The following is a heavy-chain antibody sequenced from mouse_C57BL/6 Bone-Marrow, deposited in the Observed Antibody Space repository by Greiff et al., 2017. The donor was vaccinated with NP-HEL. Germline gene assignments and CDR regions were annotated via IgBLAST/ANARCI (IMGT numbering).Heavy chain of an antibody. V-gene: IGHV1-15*01. J-gene: IGHJ1*03. CDR3: TRGVVARRGYFDV. Sequence: QVQLKESGAELVRPGASVTLSCKASGYTFTDYEMHWVKQTPVHGLEWIGAIYPETGGTAYNQKFKGKAILTADKSSSTAYMELRSLTSEDSAVYYCTRGVVARRGYFDVWGTGTTVTVSS. CDR1: GYTFTDYE. CDR2: IYPETGGT. D-gene: IGHD1-1*01.